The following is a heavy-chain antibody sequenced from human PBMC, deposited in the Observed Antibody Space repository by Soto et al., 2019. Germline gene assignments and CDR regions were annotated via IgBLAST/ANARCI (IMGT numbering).Heavy chain of an antibody. V-gene: IGHV3-21*01. CDR1: GFIFTTNS. D-gene: IGHD2-15*01. CDR3: ARDPPHGGTSSWDADS. J-gene: IGHJ4*02. CDR2: ISSSGTFK. Sequence: GSLRLSCEASGFIFTTNSMNWVRQVPGKGLQWLSSISSSGTFKSYGDSVKGRFTISRDNAKNSLFLQMNNLSGEDTGLYYCARDPPHGGTSSWDADSWGPGTLVTVSS.